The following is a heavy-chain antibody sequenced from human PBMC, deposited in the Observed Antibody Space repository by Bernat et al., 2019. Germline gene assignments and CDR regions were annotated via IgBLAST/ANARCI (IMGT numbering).Heavy chain of an antibody. CDR2: IYYSGST. V-gene: IGHV4-31*03. D-gene: IGHD2-21*02. CDR1: GGSISSGGYY. Sequence: QVQLQESGPGLGKPSQTLSLTCTVSGGSISSGGYYWSWIRQHPGKGLEWIGYIYYSGSTYYNPSLKSRVTISVDTSKNQFSLKLSSVTAADTAVYYCARVAGGDYVWYFDLWGRGTLVTVSS. CDR3: ARVAGGDYVWYFDL. J-gene: IGHJ2*01.